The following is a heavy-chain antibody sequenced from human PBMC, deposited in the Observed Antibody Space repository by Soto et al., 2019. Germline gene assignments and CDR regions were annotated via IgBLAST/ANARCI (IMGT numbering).Heavy chain of an antibody. V-gene: IGHV4-59*02. CDR2: IYISGNT. J-gene: IGHJ6*01. Sequence: QVQPQESGPGLVKPSETLSLSCTVSGDSVSSYYWSWIRQLPGRGLEWIGYIYISGNTNYNPSLKSRVTISRDTSKNQFSLNLKSVTAADTAVYYCARGVLRYYHYGMDVW. CDR3: ARGVLRYYHYGMDV. CDR1: GDSVSSYY.